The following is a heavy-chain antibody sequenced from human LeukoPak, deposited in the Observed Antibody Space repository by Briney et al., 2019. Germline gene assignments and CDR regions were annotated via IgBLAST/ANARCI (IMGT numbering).Heavy chain of an antibody. V-gene: IGHV3-21*04. CDR3: AKDSDEDFDQPIDY. J-gene: IGHJ4*02. D-gene: IGHD3-9*01. CDR2: ISSSSSYI. Sequence: PGGSLRLSCAASGFTFSSYSMNWVRQAPGKGLEWVSSISSSSSYIYYADSVKGRFTISRDNAKNSLYLQMNSLRAEGTALYYCAKDSDEDFDQPIDYWGQGTLVTVSS. CDR1: GFTFSSYS.